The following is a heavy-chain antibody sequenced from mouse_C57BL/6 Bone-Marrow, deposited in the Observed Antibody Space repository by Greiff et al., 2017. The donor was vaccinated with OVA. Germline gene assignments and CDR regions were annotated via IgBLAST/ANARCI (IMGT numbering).Heavy chain of an antibody. D-gene: IGHD1-1*01. Sequence: VKLMESGAELARPGASVKLSCKASGYTFTSYGISWVKQRTGQGLEWIGEIYPRSGNTYYNEKFKGKATLTADKSSSTAYMELRSLTSEDSAVYFCARCYYGSSKDYAMDYWGQGTSVTVSS. CDR3: ARCYYGSSKDYAMDY. CDR1: GYTFTSYG. V-gene: IGHV1-81*01. J-gene: IGHJ4*01. CDR2: IYPRSGNT.